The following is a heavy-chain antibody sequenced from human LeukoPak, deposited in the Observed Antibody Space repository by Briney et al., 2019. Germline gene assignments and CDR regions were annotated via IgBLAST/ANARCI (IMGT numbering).Heavy chain of an antibody. CDR2: IYHSGST. CDR1: GYSITSGYY. CDR3: ATWDCSGGSCYRGYNWFDP. J-gene: IGHJ5*02. D-gene: IGHD2-15*01. Sequence: SETLSLTCTVPGYSITSGYYWGWIRQPPGKGLEWIGSIYHSGSTYYNPSLKSRVTMSVDTSKNQVSLKLSSVTAADTAVYYCATWDCSGGSCYRGYNWFDPWGQGTLVTVSS. V-gene: IGHV4-38-2*02.